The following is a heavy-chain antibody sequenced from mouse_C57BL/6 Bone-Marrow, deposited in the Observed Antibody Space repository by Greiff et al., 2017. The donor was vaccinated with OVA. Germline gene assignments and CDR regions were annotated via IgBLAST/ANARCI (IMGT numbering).Heavy chain of an antibody. D-gene: IGHD3-1*01. CDR1: GFTIKDDY. Sequence: EVQLQQSGAELVRPGASVKLSCTASGFTIKDDYMHWVKQRPEQGLEWIGWIDPENGDTEYASKFKGKATITADTSSNTAYLQPSSLTSEDTAVYYYTPTDCAFAYWGQGTLVTVSA. V-gene: IGHV14-4*01. CDR3: TPTDCAFAY. J-gene: IGHJ3*01. CDR2: IDPENGDT.